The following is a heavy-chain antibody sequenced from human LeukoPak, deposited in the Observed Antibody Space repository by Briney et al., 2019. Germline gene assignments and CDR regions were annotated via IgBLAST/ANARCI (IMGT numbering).Heavy chain of an antibody. CDR3: AREGAAAAPY. V-gene: IGHV3-21*01. J-gene: IGHJ4*02. Sequence: GGSLRLSCAASGFTFSSYSMNWVRQAPGKGLEWVSANSSSSSYIYYADSVKGRFTISRDNARNSLYLQMNSLRAEDTAMYYCAREGAAAAPYWGQGTLVTVSS. CDR2: NSSSSSYI. D-gene: IGHD6-13*01. CDR1: GFTFSSYS.